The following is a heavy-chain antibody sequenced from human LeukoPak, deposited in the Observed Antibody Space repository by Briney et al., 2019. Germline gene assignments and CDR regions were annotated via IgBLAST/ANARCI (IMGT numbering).Heavy chain of an antibody. CDR3: AKDQVRGSYPNYYFDY. V-gene: IGHV3-30*04. CDR1: GFTFTSYA. CDR2: ISYDASNK. J-gene: IGHJ4*02. D-gene: IGHD1-26*01. Sequence: AGGSLRLSCTASGFTFTSYAMHWVRQAPGKGLEWVAVISYDASNKYYADSVKGRFTISRDNSKNTLYLQMNSLRAEDTAVYYCAKDQVRGSYPNYYFDYWGQGTLVTVSS.